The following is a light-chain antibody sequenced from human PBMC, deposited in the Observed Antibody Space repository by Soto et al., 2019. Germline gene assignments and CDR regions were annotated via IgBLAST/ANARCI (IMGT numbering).Light chain of an antibody. CDR1: SSDVGGYNY. V-gene: IGLV2-11*01. CDR2: DVS. Sequence: QSALTQPASVSGSPGQSVTISCTGASSDVGGYNYVSWYQQHPGKAPKLMIYDVSKRPSGVPDRFSGSKSGNTASLTISGLQTEDEDDYYCCSYAGRYTYVFGTGTKLTVL. J-gene: IGLJ1*01. CDR3: CSYAGRYTYV.